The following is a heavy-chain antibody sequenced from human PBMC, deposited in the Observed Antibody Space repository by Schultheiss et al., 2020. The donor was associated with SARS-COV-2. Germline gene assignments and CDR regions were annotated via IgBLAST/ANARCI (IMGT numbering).Heavy chain of an antibody. V-gene: IGHV3-30*03. D-gene: IGHD3-22*01. Sequence: GESLKISCAASGFIFSNYGMHWVRQAPGEGLEWLSVISNDGNNKFYADSVKGRFTISRDNSKNTLYLQMNSLRAEDTAVYYCARHGKYYYDSSGIRNWFDPWGQGTLVTVSS. CDR2: ISNDGNNK. CDR3: ARHGKYYYDSSGIRNWFDP. J-gene: IGHJ5*02. CDR1: GFIFSNYG.